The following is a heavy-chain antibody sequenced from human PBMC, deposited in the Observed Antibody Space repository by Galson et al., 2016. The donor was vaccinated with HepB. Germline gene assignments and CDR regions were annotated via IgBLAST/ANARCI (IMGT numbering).Heavy chain of an antibody. CDR1: GFTFSDYC. CDR3: AKSGVNTLGAFDV. D-gene: IGHD4/OR15-4a*01. V-gene: IGHV3-72*01. CDR2: TRDKARSYTT. J-gene: IGHJ3*01. Sequence: PLRHCCGAVGFTFSDYCMDCTRQAPGHGPEWKGRTRDKARSYTTEYGASAKGRSTLSRDNSKKSMYLQMNSLKTEDTAVYYCAKSGVNTLGAFDVWGQGTMVTVSS.